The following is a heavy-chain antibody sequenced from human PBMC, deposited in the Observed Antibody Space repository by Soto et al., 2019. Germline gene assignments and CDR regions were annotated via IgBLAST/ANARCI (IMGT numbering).Heavy chain of an antibody. CDR1: GFTFSNAW. J-gene: IGHJ4*02. CDR2: IKSKTDGGTT. D-gene: IGHD6-19*01. CDR3: TTDGSQWLVRRPYDY. V-gene: IGHV3-15*01. Sequence: EVQLVESGGGLVKPGGSLRLSCAASGFTFSNAWMSWVRQAPGKGLEWVGCIKSKTDGGTTDYAAPVKGRFTISRDDSKNTLYLQMNSLKTEDTAVYYCTTDGSQWLVRRPYDYWGQGTLVTVSS.